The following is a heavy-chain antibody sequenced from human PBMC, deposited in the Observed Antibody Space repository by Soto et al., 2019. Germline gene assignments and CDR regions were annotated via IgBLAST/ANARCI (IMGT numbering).Heavy chain of an antibody. CDR3: ARDRAARRSLPAYFDY. Sequence: RASVKVSCKASGGTFSSYAISWVRQAPGQGLEWMGGISPIFGTANYAQKFQGRVTITADEATSTAYMELSSLRSEDTAVYYCARDRAARRSLPAYFDYWGKGTRVTVSS. J-gene: IGHJ4*02. CDR2: ISPIFGTA. V-gene: IGHV1-69*13. D-gene: IGHD6-6*01. CDR1: GGTFSSYA.